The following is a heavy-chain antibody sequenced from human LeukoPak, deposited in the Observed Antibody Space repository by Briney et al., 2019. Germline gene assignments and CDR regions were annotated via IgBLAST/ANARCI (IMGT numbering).Heavy chain of an antibody. D-gene: IGHD3-3*01. CDR3: AKDYGRGTIHY. Sequence: PGGSLRLSCAASGFTFSGHWMSWVRQAPGKGLEWVANINQGGSDKYYVDSVKGRFTISRDNSKNTLYLQMNSLRAEDTAVYFCAKDYGRGTIHYWGQGTLVIVSS. J-gene: IGHJ4*02. CDR2: INQGGSDK. CDR1: GFTFSGHW. V-gene: IGHV3-7*01.